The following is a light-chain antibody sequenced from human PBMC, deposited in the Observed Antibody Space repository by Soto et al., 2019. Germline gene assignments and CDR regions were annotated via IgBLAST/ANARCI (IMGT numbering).Light chain of an antibody. J-gene: IGKJ4*01. CDR1: QDIKNY. Sequence: DIQMTQSPSSLSASVGDRVTITCQASQDIKNYLNWYQQKPGKAPKLLFYEASNLEKGVPSRFSGSGSGRNFTFTISSLQPEDIPTYYCQQCDDFITFGGGTRIE. CDR3: QQCDDFIT. CDR2: EAS. V-gene: IGKV1-33*01.